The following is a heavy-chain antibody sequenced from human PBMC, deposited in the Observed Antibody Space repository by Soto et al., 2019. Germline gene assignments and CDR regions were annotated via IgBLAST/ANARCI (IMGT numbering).Heavy chain of an antibody. D-gene: IGHD2-15*01. Sequence: EVQLLESGGGLVQPGGSLRLSCAASGFTFSSYAMSWVRQAPGKGLEWVSAISGSGGSTYYADSVKGRFTISRDNTKNTLYQQMNSLRAEDTAVYYCAKAPRYCSGGSCYLDYWGQGTLVTVSS. CDR1: GFTFSSYA. CDR3: AKAPRYCSGGSCYLDY. V-gene: IGHV3-23*01. J-gene: IGHJ4*02. CDR2: ISGSGGST.